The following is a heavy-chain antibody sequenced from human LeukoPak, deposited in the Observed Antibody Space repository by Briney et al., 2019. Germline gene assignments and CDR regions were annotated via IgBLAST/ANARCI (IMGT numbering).Heavy chain of an antibody. Sequence: GGSLRLSCAASGFTFSSYSMNWVRQAPGKGLEWVSSISSSSSYIYYADSVKGRFTISRDNAKNSLYLQMNSLRAEDTAVYYCARAKERDYSNYVVYYYYMDVWGKGTTVTVSS. J-gene: IGHJ6*03. CDR1: GFTFSSYS. CDR3: ARAKERDYSNYVVYYYYMDV. V-gene: IGHV3-21*01. CDR2: ISSSSSYI. D-gene: IGHD4-11*01.